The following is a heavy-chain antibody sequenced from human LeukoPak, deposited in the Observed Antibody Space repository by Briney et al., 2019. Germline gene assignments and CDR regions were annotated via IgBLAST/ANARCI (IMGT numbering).Heavy chain of an antibody. CDR2: VTTSKGNT. J-gene: IGHJ4*02. CDR3: NYGDYNLDY. Sequence: GASVKVSCKASGYTFTNYGISWVRQAPGQGLEWMGWVTTSKGNTNYAQKFEGRVTMTRDTSTSTAYIELSSLRSEDTAVYYCNYGDYNLDYWGQGTLVTVSS. V-gene: IGHV1-18*01. D-gene: IGHD4-17*01. CDR1: GYTFTNYG.